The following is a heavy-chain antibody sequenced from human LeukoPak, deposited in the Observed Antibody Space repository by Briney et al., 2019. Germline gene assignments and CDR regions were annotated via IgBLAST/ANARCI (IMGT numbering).Heavy chain of an antibody. CDR3: ARDTAVSDFDS. CDR1: GFTFSDYY. J-gene: IGHJ4*02. V-gene: IGHV3-11*04. CDR2: ISNSGDYI. Sequence: GGSLRLSCAASGFTFSDYYMSWIRQAPGKGLEWVSYISNSGDYIYYIDSVKGRFTISRDNAKNSLYLQMNSLRAEDTAVYYCARDTAVSDFDSWGQGTLVTVSS. D-gene: IGHD4-23*01.